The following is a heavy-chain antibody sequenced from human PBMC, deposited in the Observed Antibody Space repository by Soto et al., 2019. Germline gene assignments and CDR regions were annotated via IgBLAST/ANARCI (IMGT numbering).Heavy chain of an antibody. V-gene: IGHV1-69*13. CDR2: IIPIFGTA. J-gene: IGHJ4*02. Sequence: ASVKVSCKASGGTFSSYAISWVRQAPGQGLEWMGGIIPIFGTANYAQKFQGRVTITADESTSTAYMELSSLRSEDTAVYYCARDRGGSIAAAGTGYFDYWGQGTLVTVSS. CDR3: ARDRGGSIAAAGTGYFDY. D-gene: IGHD6-13*01. CDR1: GGTFSSYA.